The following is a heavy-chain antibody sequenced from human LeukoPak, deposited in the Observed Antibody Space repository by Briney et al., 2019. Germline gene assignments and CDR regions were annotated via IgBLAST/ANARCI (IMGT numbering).Heavy chain of an antibody. J-gene: IGHJ4*02. V-gene: IGHV3-30*04. CDR1: GFTFSSYT. CDR2: TSNDEKYK. Sequence: PGRSLRLSCASSGFTFSSYTMHWVRQAPGKGLEWVAVTSNDEKYKYYADSVKGRFTISRDNSKNTLDLQMDSLRVEDTAVYYCARRRLYVVRLVTGPPDYWGQGALVTVSS. D-gene: IGHD3-10*01. CDR3: ARRRLYVVRLVTGPPDY.